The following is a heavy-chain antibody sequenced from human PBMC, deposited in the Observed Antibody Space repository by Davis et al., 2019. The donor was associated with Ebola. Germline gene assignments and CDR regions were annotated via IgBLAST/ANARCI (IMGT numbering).Heavy chain of an antibody. CDR2: ISSSSSTL. CDR1: GFTFSSYS. J-gene: IGHJ4*02. D-gene: IGHD2/OR15-2a*01. V-gene: IGHV3-48*02. Sequence: GGSLRLSCAASGFTFSSYSMNWVRQAPGKVLDFVSYISSSSSTLYYADSVKGRFTISRDNAKNSLYLQMNSLRDEDTAVYYCARDGSILSLSTRLVGYFDYWGQGTLVTVSS. CDR3: ARDGSILSLSTRLVGYFDY.